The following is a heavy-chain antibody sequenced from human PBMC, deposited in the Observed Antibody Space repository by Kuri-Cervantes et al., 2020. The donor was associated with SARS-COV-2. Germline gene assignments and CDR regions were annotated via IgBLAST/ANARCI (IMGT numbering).Heavy chain of an antibody. Sequence: GESLKISCVASGITFSSFAMTWVRQAPGKGLEWVSGISGSGGSKYYADSVRGRFTISRDNSKNTLYLQMNSLRAEDTAVYYCAKSARGSGSYLVYFDYWGQGTLVTVSS. CDR3: AKSARGSGSYLVYFDY. V-gene: IGHV3-23*01. CDR2: ISGSGGSK. D-gene: IGHD1-26*01. J-gene: IGHJ4*02. CDR1: GITFSSFA.